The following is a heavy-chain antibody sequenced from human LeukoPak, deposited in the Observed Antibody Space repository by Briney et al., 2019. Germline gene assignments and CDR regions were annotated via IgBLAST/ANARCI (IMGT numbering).Heavy chain of an antibody. CDR3: ANLAGYCTSTSCYGFDDY. J-gene: IGHJ4*02. V-gene: IGHV3-23*01. Sequence: GGSLRLSCAASGFTFSSYAMSWVRQAPGKGLEWVSSISGSGGSTYYAGSVKGRFTISRDNSKNTLYLQMNSLRAEDTAVYYCANLAGYCTSTSCYGFDDYWGQGTLVTVSS. CDR1: GFTFSSYA. D-gene: IGHD2-2*01. CDR2: ISGSGGST.